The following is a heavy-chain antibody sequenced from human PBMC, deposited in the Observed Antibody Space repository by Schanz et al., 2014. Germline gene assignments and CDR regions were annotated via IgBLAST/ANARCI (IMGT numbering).Heavy chain of an antibody. CDR1: GFIFGSSV. CDR3: VRDSFFAFDY. V-gene: IGHV3-23*01. D-gene: IGHD3-3*01. CDR2: ITGASDHI. Sequence: EVQLLESGGGLIQPGGSLRLSCAASGFIFGSSVMAWVRQAPGKGLEWVSGITGASDHIDYAESVKGQFTMSRDNAKNSVFLQMNSLRAEDTAVYYCVRDSFFAFDYWGQGTLVTVSS. J-gene: IGHJ4*02.